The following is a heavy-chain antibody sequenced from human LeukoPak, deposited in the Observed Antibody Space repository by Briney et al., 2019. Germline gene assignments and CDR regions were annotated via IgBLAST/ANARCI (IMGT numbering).Heavy chain of an antibody. Sequence: PGGSLRLSCAASGFTVSSNYMSWVRQAPGKGLEWVSIMYSGGTTYYGDSVKARFTSSRDNSKNTLYLQMNSLRAEDTAVYYCARLNSGSYYYWGQGTLVTVSS. CDR3: ARLNSGSYYY. V-gene: IGHV3-66*01. J-gene: IGHJ4*02. D-gene: IGHD3-10*01. CDR1: GFTVSSNY. CDR2: MYSGGTT.